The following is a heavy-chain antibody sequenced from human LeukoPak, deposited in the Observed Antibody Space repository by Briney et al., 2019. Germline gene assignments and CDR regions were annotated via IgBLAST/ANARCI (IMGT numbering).Heavy chain of an antibody. V-gene: IGHV3-74*03. Sequence: QPGGSLRLSCVASGFTFRTFWMHWVRQAPGKGLVWVSRISPDGRSTTYADSMKGRFTISRDNSKNTLYLQMGSLRAEDMAVYYCARDRGGAAAVLYYFDYWGQGTLVTVSS. CDR2: ISPDGRST. CDR3: ARDRGGAAAVLYYFDY. J-gene: IGHJ4*02. CDR1: GFTFRTFW. D-gene: IGHD3-10*01.